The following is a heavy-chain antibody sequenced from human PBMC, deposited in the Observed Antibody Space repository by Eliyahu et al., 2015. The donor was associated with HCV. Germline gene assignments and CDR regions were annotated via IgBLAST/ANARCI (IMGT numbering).Heavy chain of an antibody. CDR2: IWYDGGRK. D-gene: IGHD3-22*01. CDR1: GFXFTXYG. CDR3: ARDTYYPGDSGSYYHYFDF. Sequence: QVQLVESGGGVVQPGESLXLSXAASGFXFTXYGXPWVRQAPGKGLEWVAIIWYDGGRKYYGDSXKGRFTISRDTSKNTVYLQMNSLRVEDTAVYYCARDTYYPGDSGSYYHYFDFWGQGTLVTVSS. J-gene: IGHJ4*02. V-gene: IGHV3-33*01.